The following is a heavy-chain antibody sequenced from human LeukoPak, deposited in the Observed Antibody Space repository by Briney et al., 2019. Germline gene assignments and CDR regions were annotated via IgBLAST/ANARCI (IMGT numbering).Heavy chain of an antibody. CDR1: GGSINSYY. V-gene: IGHV4-59*01. CDR3: ARDRLAAAGTYYYYYMDV. Sequence: PSETLSLTCTLSGGSINSYYWNCIRQPPGKGLEWIGYIYYSGSTNYNPSLKSRVTISVDTSKNQFSLKLSSVTAADTAVYYCARDRLAAAGTYYYYYMDVWGKGTTVTVSS. CDR2: IYYSGST. D-gene: IGHD6-13*01. J-gene: IGHJ6*03.